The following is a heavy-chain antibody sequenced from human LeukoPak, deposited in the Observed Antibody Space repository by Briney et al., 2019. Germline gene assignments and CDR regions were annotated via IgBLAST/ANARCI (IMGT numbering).Heavy chain of an antibody. CDR1: GFTFSSYG. CDR3: ARGADCSGGSCYSDDYYYGMDV. V-gene: IGHV3-33*01. CDR2: IWYDGSNK. J-gene: IGHJ6*02. D-gene: IGHD2-15*01. Sequence: GRSLRLSCAASGFTFSSYGMHWVRQAPGKGLEWVAVIWYDGSNKYYADSVKGRFTISGDNSKNTLYLQMNSLRAEDTAVYYCARGADCSGGSCYSDDYYYGMDVWGQGTTVTVSS.